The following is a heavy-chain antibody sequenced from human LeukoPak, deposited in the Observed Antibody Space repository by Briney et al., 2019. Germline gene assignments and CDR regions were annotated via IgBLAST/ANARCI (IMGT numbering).Heavy chain of an antibody. D-gene: IGHD1-26*01. CDR2: IKQDGSTK. J-gene: IGHJ4*02. CDR1: GFTFTNSW. CDR3: ARDTDGSLDY. V-gene: IGHV3-7*01. Sequence: PGGSLRLSCAASGFTFTNSWMAWVRQAPGKGLEWVANIKQDGSTKHYMDSLKGRFTISRDNPKNSLYLQMNSLRADDTAIHYCARDTDGSLDYWGQGILVTVAS.